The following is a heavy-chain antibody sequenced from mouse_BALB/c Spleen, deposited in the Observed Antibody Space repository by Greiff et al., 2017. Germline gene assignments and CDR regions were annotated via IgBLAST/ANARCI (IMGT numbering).Heavy chain of an antibody. CDR2: ISNGGGST. J-gene: IGHJ4*01. V-gene: IGHV5-12-2*01. CDR3: ARRGEDYAMDY. Sequence: EVKLMESGGGLVQPGGSLKLSCAASGFTFSSYTMSWVRQTPEKRLEWVAYISNGGGSTYYPDTVKGRFTISRDNAKNTLYLQMSSLKSEDTAMYYCARRGEDYAMDYWGQGTSVTVSS. CDR1: GFTFSSYT.